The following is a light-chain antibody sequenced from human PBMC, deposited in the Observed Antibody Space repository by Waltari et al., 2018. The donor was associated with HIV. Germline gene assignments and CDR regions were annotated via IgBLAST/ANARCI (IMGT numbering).Light chain of an antibody. CDR2: LAY. CDR1: QSLLHRSGYNF. Sequence: IVMTQSPLSLSVTPGEPASISCTSNQSLLHRSGYNFFDWYMQKPGQSPQVLIYLAYNRASGVPARFSGSGSATDFTLKISRVEAEDVGFYYCMQGLQIPLTFGGGTKVEIK. J-gene: IGKJ4*01. V-gene: IGKV2-28*01. CDR3: MQGLQIPLT.